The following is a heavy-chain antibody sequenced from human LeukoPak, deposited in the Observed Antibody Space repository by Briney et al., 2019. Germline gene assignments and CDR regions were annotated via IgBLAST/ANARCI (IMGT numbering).Heavy chain of an antibody. Sequence: GGSPRLYCAASGFTFRNSDMTWVRQAPGQALAWVSSIPSSGDGTYYADSVKGRFTISRDNSKNMLYLQMNSLRAEDTAVYYCARRTSGAFDFWDQGTLVTVSS. J-gene: IGHJ4*02. CDR1: GFTFRNSD. D-gene: IGHD5-12*01. CDR3: ARRTSGAFDF. V-gene: IGHV3-23*01. CDR2: IPSSGDGT.